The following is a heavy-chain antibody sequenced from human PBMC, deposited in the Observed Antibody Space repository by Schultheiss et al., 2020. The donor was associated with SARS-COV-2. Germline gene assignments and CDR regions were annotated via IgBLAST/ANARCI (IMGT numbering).Heavy chain of an antibody. CDR2: ISYDGSNK. J-gene: IGHJ4*02. CDR1: GFTFSSYA. D-gene: IGHD3-22*01. CDR3: ARDRDYYDSSGYYYDYYFDY. V-gene: IGHV3-30*07. Sequence: GGSLRLSCAASGFTFSSYAMHWVRQAPGKGLEWVAVISYDGSNKYYADSVKGRFTISRDNAKNSLYLQMNSLRDEDTAVYYCARDRDYYDSSGYYYDYYFDYWGQGTLVTVSS.